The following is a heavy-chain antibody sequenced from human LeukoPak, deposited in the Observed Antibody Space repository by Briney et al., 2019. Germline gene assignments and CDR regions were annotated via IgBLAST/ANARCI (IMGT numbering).Heavy chain of an antibody. CDR2: INHSGST. CDR3: ARLIGIGFPNWFDP. J-gene: IGHJ5*02. D-gene: IGHD2-21*01. Sequence: SETLSLTCAVYGGSFSGYYWSWIRQPPGKGLEWIGEINHSGSTNYNPSLKSRVTISVDTSKNQFSLKLSSVTAADTAVYYCARLIGIGFPNWFDPWGQGTLVTVSS. V-gene: IGHV4-34*01. CDR1: GGSFSGYY.